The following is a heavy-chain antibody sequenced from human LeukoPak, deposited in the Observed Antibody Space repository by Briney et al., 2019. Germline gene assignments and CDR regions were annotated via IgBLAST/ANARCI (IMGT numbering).Heavy chain of an antibody. CDR3: AREPFYDSSGYYYFNAYDY. V-gene: IGHV4-38-2*02. D-gene: IGHD3-22*01. CDR2: IYHSGST. Sequence: SETLSLTCTVSGYSISSGYYWGWIRRPPGKGLEWIGSIYHSGSTYYNPSLKSRVTISVDTSKNQFSLKLSSVTAADTAVYYCAREPFYDSSGYYYFNAYDYWGQGTLVTVSS. J-gene: IGHJ4*02. CDR1: GYSISSGYY.